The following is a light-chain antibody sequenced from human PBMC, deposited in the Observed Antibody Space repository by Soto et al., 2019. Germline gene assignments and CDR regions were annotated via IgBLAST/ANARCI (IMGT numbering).Light chain of an antibody. CDR2: GAS. CDR1: QSVTTN. CDR3: QQYNNWPPLT. Sequence: EIVMTQSPATPFVSPGERATLSCRASQSVTTNLAWYQHKPGQAPRLLIYGASTRATGIPARFSGSGSGTEFTLTISSLQSEDSAIYYCQQYNNWPPLTFGGGTKVDIK. J-gene: IGKJ4*01. V-gene: IGKV3-15*01.